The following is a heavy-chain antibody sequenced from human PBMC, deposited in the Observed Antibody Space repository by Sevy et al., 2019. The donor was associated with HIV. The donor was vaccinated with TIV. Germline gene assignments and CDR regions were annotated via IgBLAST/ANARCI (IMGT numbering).Heavy chain of an antibody. Sequence: GGSLRLSCAASGFTFSKYWMGWVRQAPGKGLEWVANIKQDAGQKYHVDSVKGRFTISRDNAKNSLYLQMNSLRADDTAVYFCARDDGNYYFHYWGQGTLVTVSS. J-gene: IGHJ4*02. CDR2: IKQDAGQK. V-gene: IGHV3-7*01. CDR3: ARDDGNYYFHY. D-gene: IGHD1-7*01. CDR1: GFTFSKYW.